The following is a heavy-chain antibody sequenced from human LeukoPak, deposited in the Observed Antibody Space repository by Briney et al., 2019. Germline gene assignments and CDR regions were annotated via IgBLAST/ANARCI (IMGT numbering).Heavy chain of an antibody. CDR1: GVTFRNAW. Sequence: GGSLRLSCAASGVTFRNAWMSWVRQAPGKGLEWVGRIKSKTDGGTTDYAAPVKGRFTISRDDSKNTLYLQMNSLKPDTAVYYSTTEAGEFDYWGQGTLVTVSS. D-gene: IGHD7-27*01. CDR2: IKSKTDGGTT. CDR3: TTEAGEFDY. J-gene: IGHJ4*02. V-gene: IGHV3-15*01.